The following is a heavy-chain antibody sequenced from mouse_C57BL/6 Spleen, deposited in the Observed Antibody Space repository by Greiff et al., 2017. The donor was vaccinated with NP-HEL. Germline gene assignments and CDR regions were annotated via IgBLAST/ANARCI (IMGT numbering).Heavy chain of an antibody. V-gene: IGHV1-82*01. CDR3: ASENYYGSSGAY. J-gene: IGHJ3*01. CDR2: IYPGDGDT. D-gene: IGHD1-1*01. CDR1: GYAFSSSW. Sequence: QVHVKQSGPELVKPGASVKISCKASGYAFSSSWMNWVKQRPGKGLEWIGRIYPGDGDTNYNGKFKGKATLTADKSSSTAYMQLSSLTSEDSAVYFCASENYYGSSGAYWGQGTLVTVSA.